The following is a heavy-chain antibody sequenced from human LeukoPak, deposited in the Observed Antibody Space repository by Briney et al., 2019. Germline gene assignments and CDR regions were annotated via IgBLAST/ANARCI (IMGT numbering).Heavy chain of an antibody. CDR3: AKGTSSSWYLFDY. V-gene: IGHV3-23*01. J-gene: IGHJ4*02. CDR1: GFTFSSYG. CDR2: ISGSGGTT. Sequence: PGGSLRLSCAASGFTFSSYGMSWVRQAPGKGLEWVSAISGSGGTTYYADSVKGRFTISRDNSKNTLYLQMNSLRAEDTAVYYCAKGTSSSWYLFDYWGQGTLVTVSS. D-gene: IGHD6-13*01.